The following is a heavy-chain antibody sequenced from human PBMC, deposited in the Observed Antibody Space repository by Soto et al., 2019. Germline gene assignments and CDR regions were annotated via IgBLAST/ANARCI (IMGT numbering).Heavy chain of an antibody. Sequence: GGSLRLSCAASGFTLSNTWMSWVRQAPGKGLEWVGRIKSKTDGGTTHYAAPVKGRFTMSRDDSKNTLYLQMNSLNTEDTAVYYCATEAYSGDGYTCYWGQGTLVTVSS. CDR3: ATEAYSGDGYTCY. V-gene: IGHV3-15*01. J-gene: IGHJ4*02. D-gene: IGHD5-12*01. CDR2: IKSKTDGGTT. CDR1: GFTLSNTW.